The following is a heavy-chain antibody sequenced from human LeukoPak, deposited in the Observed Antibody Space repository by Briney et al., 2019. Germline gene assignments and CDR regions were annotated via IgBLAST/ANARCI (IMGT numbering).Heavy chain of an antibody. Sequence: GGSLRLSCAASGFTFSSYTMNWVRQAPGKGLEWVSSISSSSSYIYYADSVEGRFTISRDNAKNSLYLQMNSLRVEDTAVYYCAKLGTLGGSQTDFWGQGTLVAVSS. CDR3: AKLGTLGGSQTDF. CDR1: GFTFSSYT. CDR2: ISSSSSYI. J-gene: IGHJ4*02. D-gene: IGHD7-27*01. V-gene: IGHV3-21*04.